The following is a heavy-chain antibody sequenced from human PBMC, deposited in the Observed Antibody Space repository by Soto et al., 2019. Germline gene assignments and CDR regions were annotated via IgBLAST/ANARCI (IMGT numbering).Heavy chain of an antibody. Sequence: GGSLRLSCASSGFTFSSYAMSWVRQAPGKGLEWVSAISGSGGSTYYADSVKGRFTISRDNSKNTLYLQMNSLRAEDTAVYYCAKLPSAPLAPSFDYWGQGTLVTVSS. CDR3: AKLPSAPLAPSFDY. CDR2: ISGSGGST. D-gene: IGHD3-3*02. J-gene: IGHJ4*02. CDR1: GFTFSSYA. V-gene: IGHV3-23*01.